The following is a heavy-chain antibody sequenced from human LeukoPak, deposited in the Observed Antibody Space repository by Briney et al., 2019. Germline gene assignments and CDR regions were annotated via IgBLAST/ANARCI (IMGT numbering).Heavy chain of an antibody. J-gene: IGHJ4*02. CDR1: GGSFSGYY. D-gene: IGHD2-8*02. CDR2: ISDIGSI. V-gene: IGHV4-59*08. Sequence: SGTLSLTCAVYGGSFSGYYWSWIRQPPGKGLEWIAYISDIGSINYNPSLKSRVTISLDTSKNQFSLKLSSVTAADTAVYYCAGHHPRNTVDFWGQGTLVTVSS. CDR3: AGHHPRNTVDF.